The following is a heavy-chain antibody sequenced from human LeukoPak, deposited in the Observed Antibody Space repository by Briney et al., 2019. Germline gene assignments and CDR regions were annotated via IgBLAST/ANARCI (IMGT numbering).Heavy chain of an antibody. V-gene: IGHV3-48*03. J-gene: IGHJ4*02. CDR3: ARDRGYSGYEGGY. CDR1: GFTFSSYE. D-gene: IGHD5-12*01. CDR2: ISSSGSTI. Sequence: GGSLRLSCAASGFTFSSYEMNWVRQAPGKGLEWVSYISSSGSTIYYADSVKGRFTISRDNAKNSLYLQMNSLRAEDTAVYYRARDRGYSGYEGGYWGQGTPVTVSS.